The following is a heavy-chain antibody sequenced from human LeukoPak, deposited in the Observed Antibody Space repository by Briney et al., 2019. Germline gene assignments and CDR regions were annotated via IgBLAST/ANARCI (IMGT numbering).Heavy chain of an antibody. CDR1: GYTFTGYY. V-gene: IGHV1-2*06. D-gene: IGHD2-2*03. CDR3: ARDLDIVVVAAPNWFDP. CDR2: INPNSGGT. J-gene: IGHJ5*02. Sequence: GASVKVSCKASGYTFTGYYMHWVRQAPGQGLEWMGRINPNSGGTNYAQKFQGRVTMTRDTSISTAYMELSRLRSDDTAVYYCARDLDIVVVAAPNWFDPWGQGTLVTVSS.